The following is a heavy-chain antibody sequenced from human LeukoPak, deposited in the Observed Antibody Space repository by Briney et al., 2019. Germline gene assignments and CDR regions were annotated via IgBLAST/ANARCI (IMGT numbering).Heavy chain of an antibody. CDR2: IIPIFGTA. CDR3: ARTTNYYDSSGYFPFDY. D-gene: IGHD3-22*01. J-gene: IGHJ4*02. Sequence: SVKVSCKASGGTFSSYAISWVRQAPGQGLEWMGGIIPIFGTANYAQKFQGRVTITADESTSTAYMELSSLRSEDTAVYYCARTTNYYDSSGYFPFDYWGQGTLVTVSS. V-gene: IGHV1-69*13. CDR1: GGTFSSYA.